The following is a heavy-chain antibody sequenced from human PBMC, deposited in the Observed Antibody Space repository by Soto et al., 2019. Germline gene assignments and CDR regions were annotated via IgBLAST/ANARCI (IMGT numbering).Heavy chain of an antibody. CDR1: GGSISSYY. CDR2: IYYSGST. D-gene: IGHD3-3*01. CDR3: ARHSPYYDFWSGYEDYYYMDV. V-gene: IGHV4-59*08. Sequence: SETLSLTCTVSGGSISSYYWSWIRQPPGKGLEWIGYIYYSGSTNYNPSLKSRVTISVDTSKNQFSLKLSSVTAADTAVYYCARHSPYYDFWSGYEDYYYMDVWGKGTTVTVSS. J-gene: IGHJ6*03.